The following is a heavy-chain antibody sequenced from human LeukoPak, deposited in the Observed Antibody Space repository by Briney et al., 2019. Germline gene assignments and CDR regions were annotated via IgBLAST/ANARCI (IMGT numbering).Heavy chain of an antibody. CDR2: ISSSGSTI. CDR1: GFTFSSYE. Sequence: GGSLRLSCAASGFTFSSYEMNWVRQAPGKGLEWVSYISSSGSTIYYADSVKGRFTISRDNAKKSLYVQMNSLRADDTAVYYCARALADSRGYYLGFDYWGQGTLVTVSS. J-gene: IGHJ4*02. D-gene: IGHD3-22*01. CDR3: ARALADSRGYYLGFDY. V-gene: IGHV3-48*03.